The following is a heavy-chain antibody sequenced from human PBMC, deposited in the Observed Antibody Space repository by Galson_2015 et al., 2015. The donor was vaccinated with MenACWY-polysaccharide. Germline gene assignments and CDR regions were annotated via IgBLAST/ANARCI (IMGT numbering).Heavy chain of an antibody. CDR1: GFTFSNYW. V-gene: IGHV3-7*01. Sequence: LRLSCAASGFTFSNYWMTWVRHAPGNGLEWVANIKKDGSEKYYVDSVKGRFTISRDNALYLQMNSLRAEDTAVYFCARGHYGMDVWGQGTTVTVSS. J-gene: IGHJ6*02. CDR3: ARGHYGMDV. CDR2: IKKDGSEK.